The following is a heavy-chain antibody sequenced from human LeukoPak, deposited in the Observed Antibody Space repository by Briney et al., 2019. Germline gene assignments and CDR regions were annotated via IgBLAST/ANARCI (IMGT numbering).Heavy chain of an antibody. V-gene: IGHV4-59*12. CDR3: VRGTVSLDY. CDR1: GGFISSYY. J-gene: IGHJ4*02. D-gene: IGHD3/OR15-3a*01. Sequence: SETLSLTCTVSGGFISSYYWSWIRQPPGKGLEWIGYIYYSGSTNYNPSLKSRVTISVDTSKNQFSLKLSSVTAADTAVYYCVRGTVSLDYWGQGTLVTVSS. CDR2: IYYSGST.